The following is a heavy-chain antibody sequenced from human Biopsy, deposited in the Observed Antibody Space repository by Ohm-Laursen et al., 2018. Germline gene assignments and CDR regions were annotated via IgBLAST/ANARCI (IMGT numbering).Heavy chain of an antibody. CDR2: VYYTGST. Sequence: TLSLTCSVSGDSISSYYWSWIRQPPGKGLEWIGYVYYTGSTDYNPSLQSRVTISVNTSKNHFSLRLRSVTPADTAIYYCARDRGFYSDRTVPGYFDLWGRGTLVTVSS. CDR3: ARDRGFYSDRTVPGYFDL. CDR1: GDSISSYY. J-gene: IGHJ2*01. D-gene: IGHD3-22*01. V-gene: IGHV4-59*01.